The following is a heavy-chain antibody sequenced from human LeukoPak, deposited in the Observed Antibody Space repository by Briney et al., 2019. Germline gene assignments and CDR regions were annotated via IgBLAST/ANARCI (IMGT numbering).Heavy chain of an antibody. CDR3: ARGIDDSSGSDFDY. CDR1: GFTFSDYY. J-gene: IGHJ4*02. V-gene: IGHV3-11*06. CDR2: ISGSSSNT. Sequence: GGSLRLSCAASGFTFSDYYMTWIRQAPGKGLEWLSYISGSSSNTNYADSVQGRFTISRDNAKNSLYLQMNSLRAEDTAVYYCARGIDDSSGSDFDYWGQGTLVTVSS. D-gene: IGHD3-22*01.